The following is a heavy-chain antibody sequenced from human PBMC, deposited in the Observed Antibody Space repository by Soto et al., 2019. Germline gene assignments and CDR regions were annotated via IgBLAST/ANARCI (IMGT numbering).Heavy chain of an antibody. Sequence: QVRLVQSGAEVGQPGASVKVSCKASGHTSRNNGISWVRQAPGQGLEWMGFINANTGATNYARKFRGRLTLTTDTFTRTVYMELRSLRSDDTAVYYCGRDEDQSDQRFLDYLGQGTLVTVSS. CDR3: GRDEDQSDQRFLDY. CDR1: GHTSRNNG. D-gene: IGHD2-2*01. CDR2: INANTGAT. V-gene: IGHV1-18*01. J-gene: IGHJ4*02.